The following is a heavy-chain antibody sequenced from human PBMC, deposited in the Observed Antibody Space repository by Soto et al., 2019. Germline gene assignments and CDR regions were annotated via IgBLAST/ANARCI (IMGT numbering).Heavy chain of an antibody. CDR1: GGSFSGYY. D-gene: IGHD3-16*01. V-gene: IGHV4-34*01. CDR3: ARAWGGVPDY. Sequence: QVQLQQWGAGLLKPSETLSLTCAVYGGSFSGYYWSWIRQPPGKGLEWIGEINHSGSTNYNPSLKSRVTISVDTSKNQFSLKLSSVTAADTAVYYCARAWGGVPDYWGKGTLVTVSS. J-gene: IGHJ4*02. CDR2: INHSGST.